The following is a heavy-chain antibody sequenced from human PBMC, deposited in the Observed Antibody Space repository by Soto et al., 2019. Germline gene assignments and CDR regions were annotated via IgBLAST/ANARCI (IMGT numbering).Heavy chain of an antibody. CDR2: IYHTGSA. D-gene: IGHD3-22*01. J-gene: IGHJ5*02. V-gene: IGHV4-4*02. Sequence: PSETLSLTCAVSGGSITSSSWWSWVRQPPGKGLEWIGEIYHTGSANYRPSLKSRVTISVDKSKNQFSLKLTSVTAADTAVYYCARRIQVIHYYDSSTVPWGQGTLVTVSS. CDR3: ARRIQVIHYYDSSTVP. CDR1: GGSITSSSW.